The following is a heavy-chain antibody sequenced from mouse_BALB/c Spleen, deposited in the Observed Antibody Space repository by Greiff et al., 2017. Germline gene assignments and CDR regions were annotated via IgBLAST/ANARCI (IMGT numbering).Heavy chain of an antibody. D-gene: IGHD2-1*01. V-gene: IGHV1-54*01. J-gene: IGHJ2*01. CDR1: GYAFTNYL. CDR3: ARGGNSYYFDY. CDR2: INPGSGGT. Sequence: VQLQQSGDDLVKPGASVKLSCKASGYAFTNYLIEWVKQRPGQGLEWIGVINPGSGGTNYNEKFKGKATLTADKSSSTAYMQLSSLTSDDSAVYFCARGGNSYYFDYWGQGTTLTVSS.